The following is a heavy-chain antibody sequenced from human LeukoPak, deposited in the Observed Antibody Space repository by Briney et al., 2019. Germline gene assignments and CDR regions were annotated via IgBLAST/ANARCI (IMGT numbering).Heavy chain of an antibody. J-gene: IGHJ4*02. CDR3: AKAQGGSVAGIAGGFDY. V-gene: IGHV3-23*01. CDR2: ISGSGGST. D-gene: IGHD6-19*01. CDR1: GFTFSSYA. Sequence: PGGSLRLSCAASGFTFSSYAMSWVRQAPGKGLEWVSAISGSGGSTYYADSVKGRFTISRDNSKNTLYLQMNSLRAEDTAVYYCAKAQGGSVAGIAGGFDYWGQGTLVTVSS.